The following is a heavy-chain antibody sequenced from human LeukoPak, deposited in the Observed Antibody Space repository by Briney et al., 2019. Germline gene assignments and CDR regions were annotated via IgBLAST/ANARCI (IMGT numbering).Heavy chain of an antibody. J-gene: IGHJ4*02. V-gene: IGHV3-21*01. CDR1: GFTFSSYN. Sequence: GGSLRLSCAASGFTFSSYNMNWVRQAPGKGLEWVSSIGSSSSYIYYADSVKGRFTISRDNAKNSLYLQMNSLRAEDTAVYYCARGRVPAAICIGYWGQGTLVTVSS. CDR3: ARGRVPAAICIGY. CDR2: IGSSSSYI. D-gene: IGHD2-2*02.